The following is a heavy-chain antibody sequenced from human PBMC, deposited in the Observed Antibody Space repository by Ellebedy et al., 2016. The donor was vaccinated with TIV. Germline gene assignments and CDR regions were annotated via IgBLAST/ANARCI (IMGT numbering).Heavy chain of an antibody. J-gene: IGHJ4*02. V-gene: IGHV3-7*01. CDR2: IKQDGSEK. Sequence: GGSLRLXXAASGFTLSSYWMSWLRQAPGKGLEWVANIKQDGSEKYYVGSVKGRFTISRDNAKNSLFLQMNSLRAEDTAVYYCARDKLQNAVAGSNFVYWGQGALVTVSS. CDR1: GFTLSSYW. D-gene: IGHD6-19*01. CDR3: ARDKLQNAVAGSNFVY.